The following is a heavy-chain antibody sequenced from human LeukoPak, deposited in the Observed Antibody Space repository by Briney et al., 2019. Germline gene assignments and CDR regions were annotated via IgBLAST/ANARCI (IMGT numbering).Heavy chain of an antibody. CDR2: IDNRGST. CDR3: ARDSDSGFQ. V-gene: IGHV4-34*01. J-gene: IGHJ4*02. CDR1: GGSFSFYF. D-gene: IGHD3-16*01. Sequence: PSETLSLTCTLSGGSFSFYFWHWLRQPPGEGLDWIGEIDNRGSTQYKPSLRSRGIISIETSGNHFSLKLTSVAAADTAVYFCARDSDSGFQWGQGMLVTVSS.